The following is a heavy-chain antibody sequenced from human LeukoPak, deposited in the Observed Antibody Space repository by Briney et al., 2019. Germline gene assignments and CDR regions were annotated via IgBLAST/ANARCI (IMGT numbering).Heavy chain of an antibody. Sequence: GGSLRLLCAASGFPFNSYAMRGARQAPGKGLEWVTDISCSGGSTHYADSVKGRFPISRENSKNTLYLQMNSLRAEDTAVDYCSKWGYYYYSIDAWGKRDTGSVSS. J-gene: IGHJ6*04. CDR1: GFPFNSYA. CDR2: ISCSGGST. CDR3: SKWGYYYYSIDA. D-gene: IGHD3-16*01. V-gene: IGHV3-23*01.